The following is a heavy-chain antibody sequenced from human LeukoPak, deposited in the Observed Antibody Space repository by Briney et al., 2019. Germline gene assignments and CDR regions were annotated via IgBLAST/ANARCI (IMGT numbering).Heavy chain of an antibody. V-gene: IGHV3-30-3*01. CDR1: GFTFSNYD. CDR3: ARESFGLDY. Sequence: GGSLRLSCVASGFTFSNYDMHWVRQAPGKGLEWVAFISSDGSNEYYGDSVKGRFTIYRDNLILYLQMNRLRTEDTAVYFCARESFGLDYWGQGTLVTVSS. D-gene: IGHD3-16*01. J-gene: IGHJ4*02. CDR2: ISSDGSNE.